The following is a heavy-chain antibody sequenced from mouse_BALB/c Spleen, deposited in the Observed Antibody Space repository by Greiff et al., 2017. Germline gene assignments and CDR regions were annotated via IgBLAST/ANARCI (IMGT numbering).Heavy chain of an antibody. J-gene: IGHJ2*01. D-gene: IGHD1-2*01. CDR3: TREEENTATWDY. CDR1: GFTFSSYT. V-gene: IGHV5-6-4*01. Sequence: DVMLVESGGGLVKPGGSLKLSCAASGFTFSSYTMSWVRQTPEKRLEWVATISSGGSYTYYPDSVKGRFTISRDNAKNTLYLQMSSLKSEDTAMYYCTREEENTATWDYWGQGTTLTVSS. CDR2: ISSGGSYT.